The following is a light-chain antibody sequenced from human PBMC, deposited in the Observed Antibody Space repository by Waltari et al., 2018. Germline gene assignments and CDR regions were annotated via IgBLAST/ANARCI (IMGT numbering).Light chain of an antibody. V-gene: IGLV2-11*01. CDR1: SSDVGGYDY. Sequence: QSALTQPRSVSGSPGQSVTISSTGTSSDVGGYDYVSWYQQHPGKAPNLMIYDVSERPSGVPDRFSASKAGNTASLTISGLQAEDEADYYCCSYAGTYTLFGGGTKLTVL. CDR2: DVS. CDR3: CSYAGTYTL. J-gene: IGLJ2*01.